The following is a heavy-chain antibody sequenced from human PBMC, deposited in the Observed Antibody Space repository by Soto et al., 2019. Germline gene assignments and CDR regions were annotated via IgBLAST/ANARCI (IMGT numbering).Heavy chain of an antibody. D-gene: IGHD3-22*01. CDR3: ARDGTYYYDSSGYYGAFDI. Sequence: GGSLRLSCAASGFTFSSYSMNWVRQAPGKGLEWVSSISSSSYINYADSVKGRFTISRDKAKNSLYLQMNSLRAEDTAVYYCARDGTYYYDSSGYYGAFDIWGQGTMVTVSS. CDR2: ISSSSYI. J-gene: IGHJ3*02. CDR1: GFTFSSYS. V-gene: IGHV3-21*01.